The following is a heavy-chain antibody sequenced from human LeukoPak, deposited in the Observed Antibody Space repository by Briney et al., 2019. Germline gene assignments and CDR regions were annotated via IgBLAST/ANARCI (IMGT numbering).Heavy chain of an antibody. J-gene: IGHJ5*02. D-gene: IGHD6-25*01. V-gene: IGHV3-13*01. CDR3: ARGSIGREESGFDP. CDR1: GFTFGSYD. Sequence: GGSLRLSCAASGFTFGSYDMHWVRQATGKGLEWVSAIGTAGDTYYPGSVKGRFTISRENAKNSLYLQMNSLRAGDTAVYYCARGSIGREESGFDPWGQGTLVTVSS. CDR2: IGTAGDT.